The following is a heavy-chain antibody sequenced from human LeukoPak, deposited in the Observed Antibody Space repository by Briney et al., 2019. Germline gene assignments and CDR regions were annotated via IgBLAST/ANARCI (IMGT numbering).Heavy chain of an antibody. CDR3: ARDTDYYDSSGPRFDY. CDR2: ISSSSSYI. D-gene: IGHD3-22*01. CDR1: GFTFSSYS. V-gene: IGHV3-21*01. J-gene: IGHJ4*02. Sequence: GSLRLSCAASGFTFSSYSMNWVRQAPGKGLEWVSSISSSSSYIYYADSVKGRFTISRDNAKNSLYLQMNSLRAEDTAVYYCARDTDYYDSSGPRFDYWGQGTLVTVSS.